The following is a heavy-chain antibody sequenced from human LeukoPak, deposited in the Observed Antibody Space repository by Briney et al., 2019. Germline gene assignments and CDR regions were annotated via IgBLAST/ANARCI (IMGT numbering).Heavy chain of an antibody. Sequence: PGGSLRLSCAASGFTFSSYAMSWVRQAPGKGLEWVSAISGSGGSTYYADSVKGRFTISRDNSKNTLYLQMNSLRAEDTAVYYCAKGAVGYCSGGGCYSAVYWGQGTLVTVSS. CDR3: AKGAVGYCSGGGCYSAVY. J-gene: IGHJ4*02. CDR1: GFTFSSYA. CDR2: ISGSGGST. D-gene: IGHD2-15*01. V-gene: IGHV3-23*01.